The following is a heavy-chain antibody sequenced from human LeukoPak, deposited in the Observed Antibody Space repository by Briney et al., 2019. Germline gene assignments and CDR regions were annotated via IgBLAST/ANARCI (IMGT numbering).Heavy chain of an antibody. Sequence: GASVKVSCTPSGYTFTGYYMHWVRQAPGQGPEWMGWINPNSGVTNSAQKLQGRVTMTRDTSISTAYMELSRLRADDTAVYFCASVLDDSVSFKIDYWGQGTLVTVSS. D-gene: IGHD3-10*01. CDR3: ASVLDDSVSFKIDY. V-gene: IGHV1-2*02. J-gene: IGHJ4*02. CDR1: GYTFTGYY. CDR2: INPNSGVT.